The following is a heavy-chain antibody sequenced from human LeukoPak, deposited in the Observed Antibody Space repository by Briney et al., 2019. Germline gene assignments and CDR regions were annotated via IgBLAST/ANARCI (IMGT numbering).Heavy chain of an antibody. CDR1: GFTFTNHA. V-gene: IGHV3-23*01. J-gene: IGHJ4*02. Sequence: GGSLRLSCAASGFTFTNHAMSWVRQAPGKGLEWVSGLSGSGAATYYADSVKGRFTISRDNSKNILYLQMHSLRADDTALYYCAKGGRAYSSTWDYFDNWGQGTLVTVSS. CDR3: AKGGRAYSSTWDYFDN. D-gene: IGHD6-13*01. CDR2: LSGSGAAT.